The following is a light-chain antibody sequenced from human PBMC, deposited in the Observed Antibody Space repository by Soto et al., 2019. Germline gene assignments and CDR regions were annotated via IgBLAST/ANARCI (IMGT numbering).Light chain of an antibody. V-gene: IGLV2-11*01. CDR2: DVS. J-gene: IGLJ1*01. Sequence: QSALTQPRSVSGSPGQSVTISCTGTSSDVGGYNYVSWYQQHPGKAPKLMIYDVSKRPSGAPDRFSGSKSGNTASLTISGLQAEDEADYYCCSYAGSYTLGVFGTGTKLTVL. CDR1: SSDVGGYNY. CDR3: CSYAGSYTLGV.